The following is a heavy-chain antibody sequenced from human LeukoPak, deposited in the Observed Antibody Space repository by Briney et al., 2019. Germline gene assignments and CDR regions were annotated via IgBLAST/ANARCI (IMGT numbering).Heavy chain of an antibody. CDR2: IYYSGST. Sequence: PSETLSLTCTVSGGSISSYYWSWIRQPPGKGLEWIGYIYYSGSTNYNPSLKSRVTISVDTSKNQFSLKLSSVTAADTAVYYCARGWYSSGWYTDAFDIWGRGTMVTVSS. CDR1: GGSISSYY. V-gene: IGHV4-59*01. J-gene: IGHJ3*02. D-gene: IGHD6-19*01. CDR3: ARGWYSSGWYTDAFDI.